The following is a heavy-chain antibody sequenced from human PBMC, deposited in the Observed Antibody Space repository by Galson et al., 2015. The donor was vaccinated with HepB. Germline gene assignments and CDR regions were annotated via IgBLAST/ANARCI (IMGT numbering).Heavy chain of an antibody. V-gene: IGHV1-3*01. CDR3: ARDQYDFWSGSLYYFDY. D-gene: IGHD3-3*01. J-gene: IGHJ4*02. Sequence: KFQGRVTITRDTSASTAYMELSSLRSEDTAVYYCARDQYDFWSGSLYYFDYWGQGTLVTVSS.